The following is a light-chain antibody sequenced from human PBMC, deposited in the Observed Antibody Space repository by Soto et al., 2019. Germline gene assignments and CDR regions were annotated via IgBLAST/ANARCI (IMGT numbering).Light chain of an antibody. CDR1: QSVNSN. CDR2: GAS. Sequence: EIVMTQSPATLSVSPGESATLSCRASQSVNSNLAWYQQKPGHSPRLLIYGASTRVTGIPARFSGSGSGTEFTLTISSLQSEDFAIYYCQQHNSWPPVFGQGTKLEIK. V-gene: IGKV3-15*01. J-gene: IGKJ2*01. CDR3: QQHNSWPPV.